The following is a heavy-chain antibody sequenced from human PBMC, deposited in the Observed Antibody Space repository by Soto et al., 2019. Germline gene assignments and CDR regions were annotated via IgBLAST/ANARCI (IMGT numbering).Heavy chain of an antibody. V-gene: IGHV3-23*01. Sequence: GGSLRLSCAASGFTFSSYAMSWVRQAPGKGLEWVSAISGSGGSTYYADSVKGRFTISRDNSKNTLYLQMNSLRAEDTAVYYCAKDYYDSSGYEAPFDYWGQGTLVTVSS. D-gene: IGHD3-22*01. CDR1: GFTFSSYA. CDR3: AKDYYDSSGYEAPFDY. J-gene: IGHJ4*02. CDR2: ISGSGGST.